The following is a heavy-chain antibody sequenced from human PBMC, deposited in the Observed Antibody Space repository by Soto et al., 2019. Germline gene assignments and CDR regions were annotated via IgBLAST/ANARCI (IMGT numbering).Heavy chain of an antibody. CDR1: GGTFSSYA. CDR2: IIPIFGTA. Sequence: SVKVSCKASGGTFSSYAISWVRQAPGQGLEWMGGIIPIFGTANYAQKFQGRVTITADKSTSTAYMELSSLRSEDTAVYYCARVKAGITGTIGAFDIWGQGTMVTVSS. CDR3: ARVKAGITGTIGAFDI. V-gene: IGHV1-69*06. D-gene: IGHD1-7*01. J-gene: IGHJ3*02.